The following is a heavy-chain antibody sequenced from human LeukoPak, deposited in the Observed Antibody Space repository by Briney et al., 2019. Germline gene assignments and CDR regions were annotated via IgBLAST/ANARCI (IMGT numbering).Heavy chain of an antibody. Sequence: PSETLSLTCAVYGGSFSGYYWSWIRQPPGKGLEWIGEINHSGSTNYNPSLKSRVTISVDTSKNQFSLKLSSVTAADTAVYYCARRTPAAKNDYWGQGTLVTVPS. J-gene: IGHJ4*02. D-gene: IGHD2-2*01. CDR3: ARRTPAAKNDY. CDR2: INHSGST. CDR1: GGSFSGYY. V-gene: IGHV4-34*01.